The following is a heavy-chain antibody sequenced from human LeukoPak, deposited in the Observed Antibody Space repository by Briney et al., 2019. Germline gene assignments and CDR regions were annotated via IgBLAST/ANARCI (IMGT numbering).Heavy chain of an antibody. CDR1: GGTFSSYA. Sequence: ASVNVSCKASGGTFSSYAISWVRQAPGQGLEWMGGIIPIFGTANYAQKFQGRVTITADESTSTAYMELSSLRSEDTAVYYCARVAEQWPYRHNYGMDVWGQGTTVTVSS. J-gene: IGHJ6*02. CDR3: ARVAEQWPYRHNYGMDV. V-gene: IGHV1-69*13. D-gene: IGHD6-19*01. CDR2: IIPIFGTA.